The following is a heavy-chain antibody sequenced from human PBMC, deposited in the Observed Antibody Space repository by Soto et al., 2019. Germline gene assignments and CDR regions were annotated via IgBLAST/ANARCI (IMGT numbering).Heavy chain of an antibody. D-gene: IGHD1-1*01. Sequence: EVQLVESGGGLEQPGGSLRLACAASGFTLSTYAMSWVRQTPGKGLEWVSPISGTGADSQYADSVKGRFTISRDNSKNLLFLQMNSLRVEDTAVYCCARDGYNPLPFDYWGQGTPVTVSS. CDR1: GFTLSTYA. J-gene: IGHJ4*02. V-gene: IGHV3-23*04. CDR3: ARDGYNPLPFDY. CDR2: ISGTGADS.